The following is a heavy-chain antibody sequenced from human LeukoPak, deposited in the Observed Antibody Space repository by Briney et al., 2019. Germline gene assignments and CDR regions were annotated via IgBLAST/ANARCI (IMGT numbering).Heavy chain of an antibody. CDR1: GFTFSSYS. D-gene: IGHD3-16*01. V-gene: IGHV3-21*01. CDR3: ARDPWGTHAY. J-gene: IGHJ4*02. Sequence: PGGSLRLSCAASGFTFSSYSMNWVRQAPGKGLEWVSSISSSSSYIYYADSVKGRFTTSRDNAKNSLYLQMNSLRAEDTAIYYCARDPWGTHAYWGQGTLVTVSS. CDR2: ISSSSSYI.